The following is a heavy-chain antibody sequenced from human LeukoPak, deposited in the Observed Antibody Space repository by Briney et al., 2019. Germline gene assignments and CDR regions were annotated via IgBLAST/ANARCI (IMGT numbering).Heavy chain of an antibody. V-gene: IGHV3-30*03. D-gene: IGHD3-3*01. Sequence: GGSLRLSCAASGFTFRNYDLHWVRQAPGKGLEWVAVISYDGSNKYDTDSVKGRFIVSRDNSENTLYLQMNSLRGEDTAVYYCAREQKFQDFTARYAVDIWGKGTMVTVSS. J-gene: IGHJ3*02. CDR1: GFTFRNYD. CDR3: AREQKFQDFTARYAVDI. CDR2: ISYDGSNK.